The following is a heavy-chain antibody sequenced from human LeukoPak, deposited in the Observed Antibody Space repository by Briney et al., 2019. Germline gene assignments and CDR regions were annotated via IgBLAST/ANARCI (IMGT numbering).Heavy chain of an antibody. D-gene: IGHD3-3*01. V-gene: IGHV3-7*03. CDR3: ARGFLRDWVAHAFDI. CDR1: GFTFSSYW. Sequence: GGSLRLSCAASGFTFSSYWMSWVRQAPGKGLEWVANIKQDGSEKYYVDSVKGRFTISRDNAKNSLYLQMNSLRAEDTAVYYCARGFLRDWVAHAFDIWGQGTMVTVSS. CDR2: IKQDGSEK. J-gene: IGHJ3*02.